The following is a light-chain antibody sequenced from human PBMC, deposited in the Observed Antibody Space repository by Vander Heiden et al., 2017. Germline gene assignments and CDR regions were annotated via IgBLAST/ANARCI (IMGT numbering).Light chain of an antibody. V-gene: IGKV1-39*01. J-gene: IGKJ4*01. CDR2: SAS. CDR1: ESIKVY. CDR3: QQSYITPLT. Sequence: IQLTQPPSSLSASVGDRATITCRASESIKVYLNWHQQKPGKAPNLLIYSASSWQSGVPSRFSGSGSGTDFTLTISSLQPEDVATYYCQQSYITPLTFAGGIKVEI.